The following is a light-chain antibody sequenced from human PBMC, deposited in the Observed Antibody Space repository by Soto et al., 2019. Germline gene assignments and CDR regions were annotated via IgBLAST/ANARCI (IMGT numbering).Light chain of an antibody. CDR2: ENN. V-gene: IGLV1-51*02. Sequence: QSVLTQPPSVSAAPGQKVTISCSGSSSNIGNNYVSWYQQLPGTAPKLPIYENNKRPSGIPDRFSGSKSGTSATLGITGLQIGDEADYYCGTWDSSLSAVVFGGGTQLTVL. CDR1: SSNIGNNY. CDR3: GTWDSSLSAVV. J-gene: IGLJ2*01.